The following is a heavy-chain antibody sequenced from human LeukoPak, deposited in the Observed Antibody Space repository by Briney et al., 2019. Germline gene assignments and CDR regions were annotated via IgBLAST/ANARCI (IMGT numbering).Heavy chain of an antibody. CDR3: ARDQNYNYDSSGSPVA. CDR2: IYSVGGT. Sequence: GGSLRLSWAASGFTVSSNYMSWGRQAPWKVLEWVSIIYSVGGTYYADAVKGRSTISIDTSKNTLYLQIHSLRAEDTAVYYCARDQNYNYDSSGSPVAWGQGTLVTVSS. D-gene: IGHD3-22*01. V-gene: IGHV3-53*01. CDR1: GFTVSSNY. J-gene: IGHJ5*02.